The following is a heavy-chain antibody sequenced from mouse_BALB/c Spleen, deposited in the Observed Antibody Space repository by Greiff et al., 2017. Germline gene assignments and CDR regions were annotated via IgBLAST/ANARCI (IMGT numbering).Heavy chain of an antibody. J-gene: IGHJ2*01. CDR2: INPYNDGT. CDR3: ARDYGSSWGY. Sequence: EVKLVESGPELVKPGASVKMSCKASGYTFTSYVMHWVKQKPGQGLEWIGYINPYNDGTKYNEKFKGKATLTSDKSSSTAYMELSSLTSEDSAVYYCARDYGSSWGYWGQGTTLTVSS. CDR1: GYTFTSYV. D-gene: IGHD1-1*01. V-gene: IGHV1-14*01.